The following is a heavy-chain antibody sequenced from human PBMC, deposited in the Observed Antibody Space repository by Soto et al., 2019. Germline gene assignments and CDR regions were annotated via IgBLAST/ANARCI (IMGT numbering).Heavy chain of an antibody. CDR2: IYYSGST. V-gene: IGHV4-31*03. CDR3: ARAREFPYYYGMDV. Sequence: LSLTCTVSGGSISSGGYYWSWIRQHPGKGLEWIGYIYYSGSTYYNPSLKSRVTISVDTSKNQFSLKLSSVTAADTAVYYCARAREFPYYYGMDVWGQGTTVTVSS. J-gene: IGHJ6*02. D-gene: IGHD3-10*01. CDR1: GGSISSGGYY.